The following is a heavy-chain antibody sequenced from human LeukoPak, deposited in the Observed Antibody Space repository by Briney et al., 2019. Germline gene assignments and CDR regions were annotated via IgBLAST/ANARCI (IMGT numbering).Heavy chain of an antibody. Sequence: SETLSLTCTVSGGSISSYYWSWIRQHPGKGPEWIGYNHYTGSTYYNPSLESRVTMSVYRSENQFSLNLSAVSAADTAVYYCAREGLGTAMEYWGQGKLVFVSS. V-gene: IGHV4-59*06. CDR3: AREGLGTAMEY. CDR2: NHYTGST. CDR1: GGSISSYY. D-gene: IGHD2-21*02. J-gene: IGHJ4*02.